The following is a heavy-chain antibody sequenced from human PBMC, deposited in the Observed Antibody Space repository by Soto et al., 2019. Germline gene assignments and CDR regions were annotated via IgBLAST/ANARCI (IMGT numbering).Heavy chain of an antibody. CDR1: GYTFINYG. CDR2: LSAYNGDT. V-gene: IGHV1-18*01. Sequence: QVQLVQSGAEVKKPGASVRVSCKTSGYTFINYGITWVRQAPGQGLEWMGWLSAYNGDTSSSEKLQDRFTMTTDTSTNTVYMDLRSLTSDDTAVYYCARWSAIVGGAEALDVWGPGTMVIVAS. CDR3: ARWSAIVGGAEALDV. D-gene: IGHD1-26*01. J-gene: IGHJ3*01.